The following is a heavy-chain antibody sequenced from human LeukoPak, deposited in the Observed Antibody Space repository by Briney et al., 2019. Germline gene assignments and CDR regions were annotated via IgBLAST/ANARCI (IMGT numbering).Heavy chain of an antibody. CDR1: GGTFSSYA. CDR2: ISAYNGNT. J-gene: IGHJ4*02. V-gene: IGHV1-18*01. D-gene: IGHD2-15*01. Sequence: ASVKVSCKASGGTFSSYAISWVRQAPGQGLEWMGWISAYNGNTNYAQKLQGRVTMTTDTSTSTAYMELRSLRSDDTAVYYCARNAPYCSGGSCVDYWGQGTLVTVSS. CDR3: ARNAPYCSGGSCVDY.